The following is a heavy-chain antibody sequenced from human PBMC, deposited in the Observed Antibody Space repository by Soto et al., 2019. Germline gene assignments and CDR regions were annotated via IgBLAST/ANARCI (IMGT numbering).Heavy chain of an antibody. CDR1: GGSISNYY. CDR3: AKDSGYNYGYFRWVDP. V-gene: IGHV4-59*01. J-gene: IGHJ5*02. D-gene: IGHD5-18*01. Sequence: PSETLSLTCTVSGGSISNYYWSWIRRPPGRGLEWIGHIFYSGSTNYNPALKSRVTISVDTSKSQFSLKLSSVTAADTAVYYCAKDSGYNYGYFRWVDPWGQGTLVTVS. CDR2: IFYSGST.